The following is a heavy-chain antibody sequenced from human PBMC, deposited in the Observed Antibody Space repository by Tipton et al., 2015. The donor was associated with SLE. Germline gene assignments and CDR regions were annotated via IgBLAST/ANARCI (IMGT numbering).Heavy chain of an antibody. Sequence: LSLTCTVSNGSISSSPYYWGWIRQSPGKGLEWVGRIYYSGSTYYNPSLKSRVTISVDTSRNQCSLNLTSVTAADTAVYYCARGPYYYMDVWGKGTTVTVSS. CDR1: NGSISSSPYY. J-gene: IGHJ6*03. V-gene: IGHV4-39*07. CDR3: ARGPYYYMDV. CDR2: IYYSGST.